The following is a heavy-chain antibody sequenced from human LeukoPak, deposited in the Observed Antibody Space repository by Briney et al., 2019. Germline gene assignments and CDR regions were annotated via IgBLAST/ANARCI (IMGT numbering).Heavy chain of an antibody. Sequence: SETLSLTCTVSGGSISSYYWSWIRQPAGKGLEWIGRIYTSGSTNYNPSLKSRVTISVDTSKNQFSLKLSSVTAADTAVYYCARVVVYAIGYWFDPWGQGTLVTVSS. V-gene: IGHV4-4*07. CDR3: ARVVVYAIGYWFDP. J-gene: IGHJ5*02. CDR2: IYTSGST. D-gene: IGHD2-8*02. CDR1: GGSISSYY.